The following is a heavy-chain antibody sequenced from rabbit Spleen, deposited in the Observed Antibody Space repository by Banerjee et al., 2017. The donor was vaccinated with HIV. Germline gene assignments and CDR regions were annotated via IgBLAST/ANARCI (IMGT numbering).Heavy chain of an antibody. J-gene: IGHJ6*01. Sequence: QEQLVESGGGLVQPEGSLTLTCKASGFSFTDKDVMCWVRQAPGKGLEWIGCIYTGSDSTYYASWAKGRFTISKTSSTTVTLQMTSLTAADTATYFCARDSGTSFSSYGMDLWGPGTLVTVS. V-gene: IGHV1S45*01. D-gene: IGHD8-1*01. CDR3: ARDSGTSFSSYGMDL. CDR2: IYTGSDST. CDR1: GFSFTDKDV.